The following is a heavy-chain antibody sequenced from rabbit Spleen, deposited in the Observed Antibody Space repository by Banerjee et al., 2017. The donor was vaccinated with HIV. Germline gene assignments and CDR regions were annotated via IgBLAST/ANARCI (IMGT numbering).Heavy chain of an antibody. V-gene: IGHV1S45*01. CDR1: GFSFSSSYW. J-gene: IGHJ3*01. D-gene: IGHD8-1*01. Sequence: EESGGDLVKPEGSLTLTCTASGFSFSSSYWICWVRQAPGKGLEWIACIYGGSSGATHYASWAKGRFTCSKTSSTTVTLQMTSLTVADTATYFCARDTGSSFSSYGMDLWGQGTLVTVS. CDR3: ARDTGSSFSSYGMDL. CDR2: IYGGSSGAT.